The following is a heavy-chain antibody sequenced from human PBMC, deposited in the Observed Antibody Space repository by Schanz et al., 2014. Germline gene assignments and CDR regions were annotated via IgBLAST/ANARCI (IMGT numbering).Heavy chain of an antibody. CDR3: ARGIITMVRGGDVGAFDT. V-gene: IGHV3-30-3*01. CDR1: GFGFDDYA. CDR2: ISYDGNTK. J-gene: IGHJ3*02. D-gene: IGHD3-10*01. Sequence: QVQLVESGGGVVRPGGSLRLSCAASGFGFDDYAMSWVRQAPGKGLEWVALISYDGNTKYYADSVKGRFTISRDNSKNALYLQMDSLRAEDTAVYYCARGIITMVRGGDVGAFDTWGQGTMVTVSS.